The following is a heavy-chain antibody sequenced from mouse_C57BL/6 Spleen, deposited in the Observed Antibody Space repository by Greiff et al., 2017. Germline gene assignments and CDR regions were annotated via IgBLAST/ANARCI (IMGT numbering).Heavy chain of an antibody. V-gene: IGHV5-6*01. CDR2: ISSGGSYT. J-gene: IGHJ1*03. CDR1: GFTFSSYG. CDR3: ARQGNYYGRSYWYFDV. D-gene: IGHD1-1*01. Sequence: EVKLVESGGDLVKPGGSLKLSCAASGFTFSSYGMSWVRQTPDKRLEWVATISSGGSYTYYPDSVKGRFTISRDNAKNTLYLQMSSLKSEDTAMYYCARQGNYYGRSYWYFDVWGTGTTVTVSS.